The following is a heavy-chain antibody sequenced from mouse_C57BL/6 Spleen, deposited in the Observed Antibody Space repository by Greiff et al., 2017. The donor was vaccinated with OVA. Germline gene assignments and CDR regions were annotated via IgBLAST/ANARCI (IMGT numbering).Heavy chain of an antibody. D-gene: IGHD4-1*01. Sequence: QVQLQQPGAELVRPGTSVKLSCTASGYTFTSYWMHWVKQRPGQGLEWIGVIDPSDSYTNYNQKFKGKATLTVDTSSSTAYMQLSSLTSEDSAVYYCARQTGTGAWFAYWGQGTLVTVSA. J-gene: IGHJ3*01. CDR2: IDPSDSYT. CDR3: ARQTGTGAWFAY. CDR1: GYTFTSYW. V-gene: IGHV1-59*01.